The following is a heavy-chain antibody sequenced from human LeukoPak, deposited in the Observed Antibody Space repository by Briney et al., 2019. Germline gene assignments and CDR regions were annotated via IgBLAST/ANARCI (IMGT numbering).Heavy chain of an antibody. CDR3: GKDFPRHFDRPLDF. D-gene: IGHD3-9*01. CDR2: ISYDGNYK. V-gene: IGHV3-30*18. Sequence: GRSLRLSCAASGFTFNSYGMHWVRQAPGKGLEWVAGISYDGNYKSHVESAKGRFTISRDNSKNTLYLEMSSLRAEDTGVYYCGKDFPRHFDRPLDFWGQGTLVTVSS. J-gene: IGHJ4*02. CDR1: GFTFNSYG.